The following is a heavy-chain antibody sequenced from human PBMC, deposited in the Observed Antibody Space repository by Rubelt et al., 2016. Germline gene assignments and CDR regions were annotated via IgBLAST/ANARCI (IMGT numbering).Heavy chain of an antibody. CDR2: INHSGST. Sequence: QWGAGLLKPSETLSLTCAVYGGSFSGYYWSWIRQPPGKGLEWIGEINHSGSTYYNPSLKSRVTISVDTSKNQFSLKLSSVTAADTAVYYCARQGYSGYDLRGNWFDPWGQGTLVTVSS. CDR1: GGSFSGYY. D-gene: IGHD5-12*01. CDR3: ARQGYSGYDLRGNWFDP. V-gene: IGHV4-34*01. J-gene: IGHJ5*02.